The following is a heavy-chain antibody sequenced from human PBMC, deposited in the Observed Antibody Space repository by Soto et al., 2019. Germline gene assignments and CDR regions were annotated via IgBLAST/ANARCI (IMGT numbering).Heavy chain of an antibody. V-gene: IGHV1-18*01. D-gene: IGHD3-3*01. CDR1: GYTFTSYG. Sequence: GASVKVSCKASGYTFTSYGISWVRQAPGQRLEWMGWISAYNGNTNYAQKLQGRVTMTTDTSTSTAYMELRSLRSDDTAVYYCARVVWQMSTTMDNGDYWGQGTLVTVSS. CDR2: ISAYNGNT. CDR3: ARVVWQMSTTMDNGDY. J-gene: IGHJ4*02.